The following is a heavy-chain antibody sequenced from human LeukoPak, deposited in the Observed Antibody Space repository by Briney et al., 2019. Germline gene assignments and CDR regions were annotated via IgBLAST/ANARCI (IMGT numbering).Heavy chain of an antibody. D-gene: IGHD5-18*01. CDR1: GGTFSSYA. Sequence: GSSVKVSCKASGGTFSSYAISWVRQAPGQGLEWMGRIIPIFGTANYAQKFRGRVTITTDESTSTAYMELSSLRSEDTAVYYCARGDLGGYSYRLDYWGQGTLVTVSS. CDR3: ARGDLGGYSYRLDY. V-gene: IGHV1-69*05. J-gene: IGHJ4*02. CDR2: IIPIFGTA.